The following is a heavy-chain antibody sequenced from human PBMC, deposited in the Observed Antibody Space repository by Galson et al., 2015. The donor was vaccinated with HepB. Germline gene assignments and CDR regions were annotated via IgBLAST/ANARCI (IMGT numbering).Heavy chain of an antibody. D-gene: IGHD6-19*01. CDR2: IYPGDSDT. CDR3: ARRPPYTSGQNNEAFDI. CDR1: GYSFTSYW. J-gene: IGHJ3*02. Sequence: QSGAEVKKPGESLKISCKGSGYSFTSYWIGWVRQMPGKGLEWMGIIYPGDSDTRYSPSFQGQVTISADKSISTAYLQWSSLKASDTAMYYCARRPPYTSGQNNEAFDIWGQGTMVTVSS. V-gene: IGHV5-51*01.